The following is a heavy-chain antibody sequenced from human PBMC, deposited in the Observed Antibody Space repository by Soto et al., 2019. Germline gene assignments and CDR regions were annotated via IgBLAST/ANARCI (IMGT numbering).Heavy chain of an antibody. CDR1: GYTFTSYG. J-gene: IGHJ4*02. CDR3: ARESEPITIFGVVDY. V-gene: IGHV1-18*01. Sequence: QVQLVQSGAEVKKPGASAKVSCKASGYTFTSYGISWVRQAPGQGLEWMGWISAYNGNTNYAQKLQGRVTMTTDTSTSTAYMELRSLRSDDTAVYYCARESEPITIFGVVDYWGQGTLVTVSS. CDR2: ISAYNGNT. D-gene: IGHD3-3*01.